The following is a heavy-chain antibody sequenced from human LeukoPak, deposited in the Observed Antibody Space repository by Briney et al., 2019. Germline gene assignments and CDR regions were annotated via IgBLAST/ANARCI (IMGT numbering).Heavy chain of an antibody. D-gene: IGHD3-22*01. V-gene: IGHV4-4*02. Sequence: GSLRLSCAASGFTFSKFALSWVRQPPEKGLEWIGEIFHSGGTNYNPSLKSRVTISVDKPKNQFSLKLSSVTAADTAVYYCARVLSGSNFDYWGQGTLVTVSS. CDR1: GFTFSKFAL. CDR2: IFHSGGT. CDR3: ARVLSGSNFDY. J-gene: IGHJ4*02.